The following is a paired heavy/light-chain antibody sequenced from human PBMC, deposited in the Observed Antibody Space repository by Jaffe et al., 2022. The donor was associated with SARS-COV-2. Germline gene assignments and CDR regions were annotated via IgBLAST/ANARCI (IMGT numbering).Heavy chain of an antibody. D-gene: IGHD6-13*01. CDR1: GFTFSSYS. Sequence: EVQLVESGGGLVKPGGSLRLSCAASGFTFSSYSMNWVRQAPGKGLEWVSSISSSNSNTYYADSVKGRFTISRDNAKNSLYLQMNSLRAEDTAVYYCASKPLGQQLAIPWGQGTLVTVSS. J-gene: IGHJ5*02. V-gene: IGHV3-21*01. CDR2: ISSSNSNT. CDR3: ASKPLGQQLAIP.
Light chain of an antibody. CDR3: QQYGNSPIT. J-gene: IGKJ5*01. CDR2: GAS. Sequence: EIVLTQSPGTLSLSPGERATLSCRASQSVSSSYLAWYQQKPGQAPRLLIYGASSRATGIPDRFSGSGSGTDFTLTISRLEPEDFAVYYCQQYGNSPITFGQGARLEIK. CDR1: QSVSSSY. V-gene: IGKV3-20*01.